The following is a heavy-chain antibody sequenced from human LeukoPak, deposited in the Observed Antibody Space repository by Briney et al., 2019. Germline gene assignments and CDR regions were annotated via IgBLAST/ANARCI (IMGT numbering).Heavy chain of an antibody. D-gene: IGHD3-10*01. J-gene: IGHJ4*02. CDR1: GFTFTSSA. CDR2: IVVGSGNT. Sequence: GASVKVSRKASGFTFTSSAMQWVRQARGQRLEWIGWIVVGSGNTNYAQKFQERVTITRDMSTSTAYMELSSLRSEDTAVYYCAAEGMVRGVEYWGQGTLVTVSS. CDR3: AAEGMVRGVEY. V-gene: IGHV1-58*02.